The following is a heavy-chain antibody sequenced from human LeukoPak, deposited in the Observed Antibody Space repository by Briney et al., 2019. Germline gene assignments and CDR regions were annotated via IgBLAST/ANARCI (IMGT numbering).Heavy chain of an antibody. J-gene: IGHJ4*02. V-gene: IGHV1-69*06. CDR3: ARENYDILTGSHFDY. D-gene: IGHD3-9*01. Sequence: GASVKVSCKASGGTFSSYAMSWVRQAPGQGLEWVGGIIPIFGTANYAQKFQGRVTITADKSTSTAYMDLSSLRSDDTAVYYCARENYDILTGSHFDYWGQGALVTVSS. CDR1: GGTFSSYA. CDR2: IIPIFGTA.